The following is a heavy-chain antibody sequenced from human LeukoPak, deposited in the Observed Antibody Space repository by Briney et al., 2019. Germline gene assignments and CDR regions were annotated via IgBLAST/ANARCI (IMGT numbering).Heavy chain of an antibody. J-gene: IGHJ5*02. V-gene: IGHV4-59*01. CDR3: ARGRGEGRGISMVRGVRAPSYNWFDP. CDR1: GGSISSYY. CDR2: IYYSGST. D-gene: IGHD3-10*01. Sequence: SETLSLTCTVSGGSISSYYWSWIRQPPGKGLEWTGYIYYSGSTNYNPSLKSRVTISVDTSKNQFSLKLSSVTAADTAVYYCARGRGEGRGISMVRGVRAPSYNWFDPWGQGTLVTVSS.